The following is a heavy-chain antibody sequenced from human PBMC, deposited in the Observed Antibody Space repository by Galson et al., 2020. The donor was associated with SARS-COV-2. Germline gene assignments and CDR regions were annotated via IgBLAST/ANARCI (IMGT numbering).Heavy chain of an antibody. CDR3: ARDLTGNDAFDI. V-gene: IGHV3-21*01. Sequence: GESLKISCAASGFTFSSYTMNWVRQVPGMGLEWVSSISSDSIYIYYADSVKGRFTISRDNSKNTLYLQMNSLRAEDTAVYYCARDLTGNDAFDIWGQGTMVTVSS. CDR2: ISSDSIYI. CDR1: GFTFSSYT. J-gene: IGHJ3*02.